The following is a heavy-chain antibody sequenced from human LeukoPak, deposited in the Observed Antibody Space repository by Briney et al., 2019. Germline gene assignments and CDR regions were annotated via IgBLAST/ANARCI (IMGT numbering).Heavy chain of an antibody. CDR1: GFTFSDYS. D-gene: IGHD1-26*01. V-gene: IGHV3-21*01. J-gene: IGHJ4*02. CDR2: ISAGDTYI. Sequence: GGPLRLSCAASGFTFSDYSMNWVRQPPGKGLEWVSSISAGDTYIYYADSLKGRFTISRDNAKNSLYLQMNSLRAEDTAVYYCARSGATGIHIDWGEGSLVTVS. CDR3: ARSGATGIHID.